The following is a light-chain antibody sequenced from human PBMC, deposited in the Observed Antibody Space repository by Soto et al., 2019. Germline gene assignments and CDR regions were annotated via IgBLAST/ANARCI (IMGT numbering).Light chain of an antibody. J-gene: IGKJ1*01. CDR3: HQYGSSPGT. V-gene: IGKV3-15*01. CDR1: QSVNSK. Sequence: EIVMTQSPATLSVSPGERATLSCRASQSVNSKLAWYQQKPGRAPRLLIYGASTRATGIPARFSGSGSGTDFTLTISRLETEDFAVYYCHQYGSSPGTFGQGTKVEIK. CDR2: GAS.